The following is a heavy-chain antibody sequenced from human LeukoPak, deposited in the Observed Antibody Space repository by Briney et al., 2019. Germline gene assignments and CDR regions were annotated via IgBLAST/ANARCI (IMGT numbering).Heavy chain of an antibody. CDR2: IYYSGST. CDR3: ARGDVVAPFDY. J-gene: IGHJ4*02. D-gene: IGHD2-21*01. Sequence: SETLSLTCTVSGGSISSGDYYWSWIRQPPGKGLEWIGYIYYSGSTCYNPSLKSRVTISVDTSKNQFSLKLSSVTAADAAVYYCARGDVVAPFDYWGQGTLVTVSS. V-gene: IGHV4-30-4*08. CDR1: GGSISSGDYY.